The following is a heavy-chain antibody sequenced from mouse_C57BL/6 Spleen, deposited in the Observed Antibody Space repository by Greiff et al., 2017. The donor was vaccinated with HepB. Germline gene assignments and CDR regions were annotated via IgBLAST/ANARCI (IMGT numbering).Heavy chain of an antibody. CDR2: IYPSDSET. J-gene: IGHJ4*01. D-gene: IGHD1-1*01. V-gene: IGHV1-61*01. Sequence: QVQLQQPGAELVRPGSSVKLSCKASGYTFTSYWMDWVKQRPGQGLEWIGNIYPSDSETHYNQKFKDKATLTVDKSSSTAYMQLSSLTSEDSAVYDCARYYYGAMDYWGQGTSVTVSS. CDR3: ARYYYGAMDY. CDR1: GYTFTSYW.